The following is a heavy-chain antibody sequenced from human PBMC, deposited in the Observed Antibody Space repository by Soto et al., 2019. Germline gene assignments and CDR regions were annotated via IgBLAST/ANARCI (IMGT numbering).Heavy chain of an antibody. CDR2: IYYSGST. D-gene: IGHD1-26*01. V-gene: IGHV4-39*01. Sequence: QLQLQESGPGLVKPSETLSLTCTVSGGSISSSSYYWGWIRQPQGKGLEWIGSIYYSGSTYYNPSLKGRVSGPVETSKNQFPLKQSSETAGDTAVYYCARHGLNTYLPERVDYWGQGTLVTVSS. J-gene: IGHJ4*02. CDR3: ARHGLNTYLPERVDY. CDR1: GGSISSSSYY.